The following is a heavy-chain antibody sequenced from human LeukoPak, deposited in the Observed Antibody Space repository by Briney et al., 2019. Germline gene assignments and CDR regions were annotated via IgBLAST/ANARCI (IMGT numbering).Heavy chain of an antibody. CDR3: ARGLYYDSSGPRDY. J-gene: IGHJ4*02. V-gene: IGHV4-34*01. D-gene: IGHD3-22*01. CDR1: GGSFSGYY. Sequence: SETLSLTCAVYGGSFSGYYWSWIRQPPGKGLEWIGEINHSGSTNYNPSLKSRVTTSVDTSKNQFSLKLSSVTAADMAVYYCARGLYYDSSGPRDYWGQGTLVTVSS. CDR2: INHSGST.